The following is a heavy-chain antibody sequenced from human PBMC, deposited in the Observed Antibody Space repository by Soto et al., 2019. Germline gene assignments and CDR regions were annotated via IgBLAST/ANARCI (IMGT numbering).Heavy chain of an antibody. CDR1: GYTFTGYY. CDR2: IIPIFGTA. D-gene: IGHD5-18*01. V-gene: IGHV1-69*13. Sequence: SVKVSCKASGYTFTGYYMHWVRQAPGQGLEWMGGIIPIFGTANYAQKFQGRVTITADESTSTAYMELSSLRSEDTAVSYCARGEYSYGDDAFDIWGQGTMVT. J-gene: IGHJ3*02. CDR3: ARGEYSYGDDAFDI.